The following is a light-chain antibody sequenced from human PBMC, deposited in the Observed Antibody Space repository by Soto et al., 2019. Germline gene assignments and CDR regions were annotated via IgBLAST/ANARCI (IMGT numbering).Light chain of an antibody. CDR3: QQYGDTPPP. V-gene: IGKV3-20*01. Sequence: IVLTQSPGTLSLSPGERATLSCRASQSVSSAFFAWYQQKPGQPLRLLINAAANRATGSPDRFSGSGSAADFTPIISRLEAEDVAVSYCQQYGDTPPPFGRGT. CDR1: QSVSSAF. J-gene: IGKJ2*01. CDR2: AAA.